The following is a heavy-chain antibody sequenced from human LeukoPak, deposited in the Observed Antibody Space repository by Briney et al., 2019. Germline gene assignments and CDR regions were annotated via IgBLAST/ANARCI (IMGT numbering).Heavy chain of an antibody. V-gene: IGHV3-48*02. Sequence: GGSLRLSCAASGFTFSSYNMDWVRQAPGKGLEWLSYISSSTSIYYADSVKGRFTISRDNAKNSLYLQMNSLRDEDTAVYYCARDYRAAAGTSDYWGQGTLVTVSS. J-gene: IGHJ4*02. D-gene: IGHD6-13*01. CDR1: GFTFSSYN. CDR3: ARDYRAAAGTSDY. CDR2: ISSSTSI.